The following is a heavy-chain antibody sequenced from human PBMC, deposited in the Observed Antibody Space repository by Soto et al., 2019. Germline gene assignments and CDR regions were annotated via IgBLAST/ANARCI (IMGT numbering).Heavy chain of an antibody. D-gene: IGHD2-8*01. J-gene: IGHJ4*02. V-gene: IGHV1-58*01. CDR3: AADATAWQQMVPSDY. Sequence: SVEVSCRASGFTFTSSAFQWVRQARGQRLEWIGWIAVGSGYTNYAQRFQDRVTLTRDMSTATTYMELSRLTSEDTAIYYCAADATAWQQMVPSDYWGQGTLVTVSS. CDR1: GFTFTSSA. CDR2: IAVGSGYT.